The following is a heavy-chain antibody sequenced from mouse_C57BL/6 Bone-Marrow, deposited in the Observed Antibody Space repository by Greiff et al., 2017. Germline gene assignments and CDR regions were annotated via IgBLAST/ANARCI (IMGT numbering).Heavy chain of an antibody. CDR3: ASWYYGSSIDD. J-gene: IGHJ2*01. CDR2: INPCSGYT. Sequence: QVQLQQSGAELARPGASVKMSCKASGYTFTSYTMHWVKQRPGQGLEWIGYINPCSGYTKYTQKFKDKATLTADKSSSTADMKLSSLTSEDSAVYYCASWYYGSSIDDWGQGTTLTVAS. D-gene: IGHD1-1*01. CDR1: GYTFTSYT. V-gene: IGHV1-4*01.